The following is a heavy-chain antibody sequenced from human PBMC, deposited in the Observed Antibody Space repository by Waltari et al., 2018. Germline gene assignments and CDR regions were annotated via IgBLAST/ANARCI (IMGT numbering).Heavy chain of an antibody. D-gene: IGHD2-15*01. Sequence: QVQLVQSGAEVKKPGASVKVSCKASGYTFTRYDINWVRQATGQGLEWMGWMNHNSGNTGYAQKFQGRVTMTRNTSISTAYMELSSLRSEDTAVYYCARGRGRRYCSGGSCYNWYDPWGQGTLVTVSS. CDR2: MNHNSGNT. CDR3: ARGRGRRYCSGGSCYNWYDP. J-gene: IGHJ5*02. V-gene: IGHV1-8*01. CDR1: GYTFTRYD.